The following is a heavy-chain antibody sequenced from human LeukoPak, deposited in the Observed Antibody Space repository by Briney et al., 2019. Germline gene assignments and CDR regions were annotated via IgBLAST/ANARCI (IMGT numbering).Heavy chain of an antibody. V-gene: IGHV3-74*01. CDR3: LRDVIR. Sequence: GGSLRLSCVASGFTFSSYWMDWVRQPPGKGPVWVSRISTDGRSTTYADSVKGRFTISRDNAKNTLYLQMNSLRAEDTAVYYCLRDVIRRGQGTPVTVSS. D-gene: IGHD2/OR15-2a*01. J-gene: IGHJ4*02. CDR2: ISTDGRST. CDR1: GFTFSSYW.